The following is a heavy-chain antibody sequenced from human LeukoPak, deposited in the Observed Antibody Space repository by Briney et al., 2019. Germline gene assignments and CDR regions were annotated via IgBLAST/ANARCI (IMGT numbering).Heavy chain of an antibody. Sequence: SETLSLTCAVYGGSFSGYYWSWIRQPPGKGLEWIGEINHSGSTNYNPSLKSRVTISVDTSKNQFSLQLNSVTPEDTAVYYCARDRLAAAGTSWFDPWGQGTLVTVSS. CDR3: ARDRLAAAGTSWFDP. J-gene: IGHJ5*02. V-gene: IGHV4-34*01. D-gene: IGHD6-13*01. CDR1: GGSFSGYY. CDR2: INHSGST.